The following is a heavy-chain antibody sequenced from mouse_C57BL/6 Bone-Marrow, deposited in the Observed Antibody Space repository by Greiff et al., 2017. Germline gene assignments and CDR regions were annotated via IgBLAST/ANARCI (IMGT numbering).Heavy chain of an antibody. Sequence: VQLQPPGAELVKPGASVKVSCKASGYTFTSYWMHWVKQRPGQGLEWIGRIHPSDSDTNYNQKFKGKATLTVDKSSSTAYMQLSSLTSEDSAVYYCAIVGFYDYGGSDYWGQGTTLTVSS. V-gene: IGHV1-74*01. D-gene: IGHD2-4*01. CDR3: AIVGFYDYGGSDY. CDR2: IHPSDSDT. CDR1: GYTFTSYW. J-gene: IGHJ2*01.